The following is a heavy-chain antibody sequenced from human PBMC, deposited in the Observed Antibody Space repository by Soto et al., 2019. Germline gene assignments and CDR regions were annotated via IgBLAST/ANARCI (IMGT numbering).Heavy chain of an antibody. CDR3: AREDRDRETGLVPSAIDGMDV. V-gene: IGHV1-69*08. J-gene: IGHJ6*02. Sequence: QVQLVQSGAEVKKPKSSVKVSCKASGGTFSRYSITWVRQAPGHGLEWIGRIIPIFGIASYAQKFQGRVTITADESTSTASMEMSSLRSDDTAVYYSAREDRDRETGLVPSAIDGMDVWGQGTTVTVSS. D-gene: IGHD2-2*01. CDR2: IIPIFGIA. CDR1: GGTFSRYS.